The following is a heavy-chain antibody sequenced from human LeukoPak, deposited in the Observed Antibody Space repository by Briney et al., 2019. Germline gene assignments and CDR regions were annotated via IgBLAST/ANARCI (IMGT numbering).Heavy chain of an antibody. CDR2: VDYNGAT. CDR1: GASISRDH. CDR3: TRGYETFDY. Sequence: PSETLSLTCSVSGASISRDHWNWVRQLPGKRLEWIGNVDYNGATKYNPSLSSRITISLDTSKNLFSLHLTSVTAADTAHYFCTRGYETFDYWGQGRLATVSS. D-gene: IGHD2-2*01. V-gene: IGHV4-59*01. J-gene: IGHJ4*02.